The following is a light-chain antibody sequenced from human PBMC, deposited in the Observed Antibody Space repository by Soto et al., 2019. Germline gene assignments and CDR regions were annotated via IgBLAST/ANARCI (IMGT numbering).Light chain of an antibody. CDR3: QQYYSYPYT. CDR1: QGISSY. V-gene: IGKV1-8*01. J-gene: IGKJ2*01. CDR2: AAS. Sequence: AIRMTQSPSSFSASTGDRVTITCRASQGISSYLAWYQQKPGKAPKLLIYAASTLQRGVPSRFSGSGSGTDFTLTISCLQSEDFATYYRQQYYSYPYTFGQGTKLEIK.